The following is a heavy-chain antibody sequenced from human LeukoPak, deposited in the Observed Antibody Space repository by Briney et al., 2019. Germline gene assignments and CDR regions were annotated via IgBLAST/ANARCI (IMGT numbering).Heavy chain of an antibody. J-gene: IGHJ4*02. CDR1: GFTFSTYA. V-gene: IGHV3-30-3*01. CDR3: ARPQGGRQLWLHFDY. CDR2: ISYDGNNK. D-gene: IGHD5-18*01. Sequence: GGSLRLSCAASGFTFSTYAIHWVRQAPGKGLEWVAVISYDGNNKYYADSVKGRFTISRDNSKNTLYLQVNSLRAEDTAVYYCARPQGGRQLWLHFDYWGRGTPVTVSS.